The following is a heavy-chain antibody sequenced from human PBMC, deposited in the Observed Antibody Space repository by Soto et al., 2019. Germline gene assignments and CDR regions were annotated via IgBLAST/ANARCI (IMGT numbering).Heavy chain of an antibody. V-gene: IGHV4-31*03. D-gene: IGHD1-26*01. CDR2: ISYSGIT. CDR3: ARLVGDLGTWFYP. Sequence: QVQLQESGPGLVKPSQTLSLTCTVSGGSISSVGYYWNWIRQHPGKDLEWVGYISYSGITHHIPSLKSRLFISVDTSKNQFSLKLISVTAADWSVYICARLVGDLGTWFYPWGQGPLVTVSS. J-gene: IGHJ5*02. CDR1: GGSISSVGYY.